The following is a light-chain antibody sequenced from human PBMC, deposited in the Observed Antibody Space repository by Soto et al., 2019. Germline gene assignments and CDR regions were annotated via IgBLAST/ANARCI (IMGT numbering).Light chain of an antibody. CDR1: QSIMNY. V-gene: IGKV1-5*03. Sequence: DIQMTQSPSTLSASVGDRLTITCRASQSIMNYLAWYQQTPGKAPKLLIYRASNLETGVPSRFGGSGSRTEFTLTISSLQPDYVATYYYQQYSSYRTYGQGTQVDIK. CDR3: QQYSSYRT. CDR2: RAS. J-gene: IGKJ1*01.